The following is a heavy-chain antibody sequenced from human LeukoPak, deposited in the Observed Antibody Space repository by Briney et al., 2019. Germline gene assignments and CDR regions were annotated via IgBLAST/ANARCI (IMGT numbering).Heavy chain of an antibody. Sequence: ASVKVSCKAYGYTFTSYGITWVRQAPGQGPEWMGWISAYAGKTEYAQKFQGRATMTTDTSTNTAYMELRSLGSDDTAVYYCARDLGNRVATTPDHWGQGTLVTVSS. V-gene: IGHV1-18*01. J-gene: IGHJ4*02. CDR2: ISAYAGKT. CDR1: GYTFTSYG. D-gene: IGHD5-12*01. CDR3: ARDLGNRVATTPDH.